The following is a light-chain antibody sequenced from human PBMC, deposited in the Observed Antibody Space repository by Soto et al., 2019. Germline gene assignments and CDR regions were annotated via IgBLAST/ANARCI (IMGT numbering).Light chain of an antibody. V-gene: IGKV3D-15*01. Sequence: EIVMTQSPATLSVSPGERATVSCRASQSVGSNLAWYQQKPGQPPRLLIYGASTRASGIPARFTGSGSGIEFTLTISSLQSEDFALYYCQQYNNWPPYTFGQGTNLDI. CDR1: QSVGSN. J-gene: IGKJ2*01. CDR2: GAS. CDR3: QQYNNWPPYT.